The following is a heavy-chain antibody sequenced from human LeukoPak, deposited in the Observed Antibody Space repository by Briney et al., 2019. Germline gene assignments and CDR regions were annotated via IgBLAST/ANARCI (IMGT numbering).Heavy chain of an antibody. CDR2: IHTGGGT. Sequence: SETLSLTCTVSGDSISSYYWSWIRQPPGKGLEWIGYIHTGGGTSYIPSLKGRVAISIDTSKNQFSLKLSSVTAADSAVYYCARLTRLSTSPDRYYLDYWGHGTLVTVSS. CDR3: ARLTRLSTSPDRYYLDY. V-gene: IGHV4-4*09. J-gene: IGHJ4*01. CDR1: GDSISSYY. D-gene: IGHD6-6*01.